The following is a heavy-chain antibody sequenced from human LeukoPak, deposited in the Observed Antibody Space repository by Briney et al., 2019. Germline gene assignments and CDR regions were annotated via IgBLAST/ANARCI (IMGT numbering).Heavy chain of an antibody. Sequence: EASVKVSCKASGGTFSSYTISWVRQAPGQGLEWMGRIIPILGIANYAQKFQGRVTITADKSTSTAYTELSSLRSEDTAVYYCARDLWGGSGSYHRADFDYWGQGTLVTVSS. V-gene: IGHV1-69*04. J-gene: IGHJ4*02. CDR3: ARDLWGGSGSYHRADFDY. CDR1: GGTFSSYT. CDR2: IIPILGIA. D-gene: IGHD1-26*01.